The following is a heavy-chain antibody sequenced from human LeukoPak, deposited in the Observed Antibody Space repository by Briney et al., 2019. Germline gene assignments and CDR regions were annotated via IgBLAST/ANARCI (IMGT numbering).Heavy chain of an antibody. J-gene: IGHJ4*02. V-gene: IGHV1-2*02. D-gene: IGHD3-10*01. CDR1: GYTCTGYY. CDR3: ARTPWGGSGSYYLSNPYYFDY. CDR2: ISPNSGGT. Sequence: ASVKVSCKASGYTCTGYYMHWVRQAPGQGLEWMGWISPNSGGTNYAQKFQGRVTMTRDTSISTAYMELSRLRSDGTAVYYCARTPWGGSGSYYLSNPYYFDYWGQGTLVTVSS.